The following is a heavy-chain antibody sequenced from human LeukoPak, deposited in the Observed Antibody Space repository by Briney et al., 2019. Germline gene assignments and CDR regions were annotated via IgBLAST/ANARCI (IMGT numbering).Heavy chain of an antibody. D-gene: IGHD1-1*01. CDR3: ARYTGAFDT. CDR1: GGSFSGYY. Sequence: SETLSLTCAVYGGSFSGYYWSWIRQPPGKGLEWIGEINHSGSTNYNPSLKSRVTISVDTSKNQFSLKLSSVTAADTAVYYCARYTGAFDTWGQGTMVTVSS. V-gene: IGHV4-34*01. CDR2: INHSGST. J-gene: IGHJ3*02.